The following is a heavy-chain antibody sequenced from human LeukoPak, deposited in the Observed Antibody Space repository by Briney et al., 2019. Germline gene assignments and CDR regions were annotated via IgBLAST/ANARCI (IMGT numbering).Heavy chain of an antibody. CDR3: ARDRTSEELDY. D-gene: IGHD3-10*01. Sequence: GASVNVSCKASCYTFTRYGISWVRQAPGQGREGMGWISAYNGNTNYAQKLQGRVTMTTDTSTSTAYMELRSLRSDDTAVYYCARDRTSEELDYWGQGTLVTVSS. CDR2: ISAYNGNT. V-gene: IGHV1-18*04. CDR1: CYTFTRYG. J-gene: IGHJ4*02.